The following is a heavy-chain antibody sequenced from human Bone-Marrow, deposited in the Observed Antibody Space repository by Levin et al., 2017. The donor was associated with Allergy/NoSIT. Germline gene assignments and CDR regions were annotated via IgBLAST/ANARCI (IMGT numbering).Heavy chain of an antibody. J-gene: IGHJ2*01. Sequence: PGGSLRLSCAASGFSFNTYNMHWVRQAPEKGLECISYISSGSGTSDYADSVKGRFTISRDNANNSMYLQMNSLRAEDTAVYYCARETTYYFDTGGDLRAGWYFDLWGRGTLVTVSS. CDR2: ISSGSGTS. CDR3: ARETTYYFDTGGDLRAGWYFDL. V-gene: IGHV3-48*01. D-gene: IGHD3-22*01. CDR1: GFSFNTYN.